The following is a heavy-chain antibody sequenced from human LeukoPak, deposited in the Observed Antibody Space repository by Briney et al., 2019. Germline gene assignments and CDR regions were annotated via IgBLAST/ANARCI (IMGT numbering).Heavy chain of an antibody. J-gene: IGHJ4*02. Sequence: QPGGSLRLSCAASGFTFSIYWMSWVRQAPGKGLEWVASIKQDGSEKYYVDSVKGRFTISRDNAKNSLYLQMNSVRVEDTAVYYCARERQNKDFWSGGDYWGQGTLVTVSS. CDR1: GFTFSIYW. CDR3: ARERQNKDFWSGGDY. CDR2: IKQDGSEK. D-gene: IGHD3-3*01. V-gene: IGHV3-7*01.